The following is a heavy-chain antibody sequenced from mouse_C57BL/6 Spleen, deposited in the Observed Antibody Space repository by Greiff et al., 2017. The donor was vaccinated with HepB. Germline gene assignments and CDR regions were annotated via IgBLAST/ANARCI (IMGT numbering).Heavy chain of an antibody. CDR1: GYSFTGYF. Sequence: EVQLQQSGPELVKPGDSVKISCKASGYSFTGYFMNWVMQSHGKSLEWIGRINPYNGDTFYNQKFKGKATLTVDKSSSTAHMERRSLTSEDSAVYYCARGIYYGYDGDYWGQGTTLTVSS. CDR3: ARGIYYGYDGDY. D-gene: IGHD2-2*01. J-gene: IGHJ2*01. CDR2: INPYNGDT. V-gene: IGHV1-20*01.